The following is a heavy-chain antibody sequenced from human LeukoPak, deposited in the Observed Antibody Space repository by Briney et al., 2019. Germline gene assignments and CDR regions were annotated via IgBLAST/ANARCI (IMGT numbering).Heavy chain of an antibody. Sequence: GGSLRLSCAASGFTFSDYAMSWVRQAPGKGLEWVSAISGSGGSTYYLDSVKGRFTVSRDNSKTTLFLQMNSLRAEDTAVYYCARDRAAGSFDYWGQGTLVTVSS. D-gene: IGHD6-13*01. CDR1: GFTFSDYA. J-gene: IGHJ4*02. CDR2: ISGSGGST. V-gene: IGHV3-23*01. CDR3: ARDRAAGSFDY.